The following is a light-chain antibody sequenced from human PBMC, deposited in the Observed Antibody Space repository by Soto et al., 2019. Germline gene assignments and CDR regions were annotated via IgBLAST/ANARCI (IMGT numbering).Light chain of an antibody. V-gene: IGKV4-1*01. J-gene: IGKJ2*01. CDR2: WAS. Sequence: VMTQSPDSLAVSLGERATINCKSSQSVFYSPTNQNYLAWYQQKPGQPPKLLIYWASTRESGVPDRFSGSWSGTDFSLTISSLQAEDVAVYYCQQYYSTPMYTFGQGTKLEIK. CDR1: QSVFYSPTNQNY. CDR3: QQYYSTPMYT.